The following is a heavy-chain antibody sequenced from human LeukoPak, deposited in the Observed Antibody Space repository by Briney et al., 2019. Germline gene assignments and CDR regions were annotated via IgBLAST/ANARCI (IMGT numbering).Heavy chain of an antibody. CDR3: ARLSFDYYDSSGYERDPRNFDY. V-gene: IGHV4-59*01. J-gene: IGHJ4*02. D-gene: IGHD3-22*01. CDR2: IYYSGST. Sequence: KTSETLSLTCTVSGGSISSYYWSWIRQPPGKGLEWIGYIYYSGSTNYNPSLKSRVTISVDTSKNQFSLKLSSVTAADTAVYYCARLSFDYYDSSGYERDPRNFDYWGQGTLVTVSS. CDR1: GGSISSYY.